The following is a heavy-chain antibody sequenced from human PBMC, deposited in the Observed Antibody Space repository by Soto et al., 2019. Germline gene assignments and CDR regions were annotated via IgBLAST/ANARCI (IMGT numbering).Heavy chain of an antibody. CDR2: VRSKAAGGIK. CDR1: GFTFDDAW. J-gene: IGHJ4*01. Sequence: GGSLRLSCVASGFTFDDAWMNWVRQAPGKGLEWVGRVRSKAAGGIKDYAAPVNGRFTVSRDDSEGTLYLQMNSLNTEDTAVYYCTADVASVPGPSDDSGRRTLVTVSS. V-gene: IGHV3-15*07. CDR3: TADVASVPGPSDD. D-gene: IGHD4-17*01.